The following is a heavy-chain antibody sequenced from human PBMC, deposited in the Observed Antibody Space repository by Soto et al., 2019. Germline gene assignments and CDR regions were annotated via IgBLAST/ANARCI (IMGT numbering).Heavy chain of an antibody. Sequence: GGSLRLSCAASGFTFDDYAMHWVRQAPGKGLEWVSGISWNSGSIGYADSVKGRFTISRDNAKNSLYLQMNSLRAEDTALYYCAKKYPGEEGAFDIWGQGTMVTVSS. CDR2: ISWNSGSI. J-gene: IGHJ3*02. CDR3: AKKYPGEEGAFDI. CDR1: GFTFDDYA. D-gene: IGHD2-2*02. V-gene: IGHV3-9*01.